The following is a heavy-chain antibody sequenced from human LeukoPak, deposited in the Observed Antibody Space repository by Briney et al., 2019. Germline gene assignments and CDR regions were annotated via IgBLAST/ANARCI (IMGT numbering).Heavy chain of an antibody. V-gene: IGHV4-38-2*01. J-gene: IGHJ4*02. CDR2: IYHSGST. Sequence: SETLSLTCAVSGYSISSGYYWGWIRQPPGKGLEWIGSIYHSGSTYYNPSLKSRVTISVDTSKNQFSLKLSSVTAADTAVYYCARHQRMGRITMIVVGGLDYWGQGTLVTVSS. D-gene: IGHD3-22*01. CDR1: GYSISSGYY. CDR3: ARHQRMGRITMIVVGGLDY.